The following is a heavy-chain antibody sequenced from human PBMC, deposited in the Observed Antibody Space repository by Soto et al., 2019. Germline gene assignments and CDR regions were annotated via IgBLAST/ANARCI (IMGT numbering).Heavy chain of an antibody. V-gene: IGHV3-11*01. CDR3: ARVSWREKYGMYV. Sequence: LRLSFAASGFTFSDSYMSWIRQAPGKGLEWISYITFSGNTVYYADSLKGRFTISRDNAKNSLYLQMNRLRAEDTAVYYCARVSWREKYGMYVGGQGTTVTVSS. CDR1: GFTFSDSY. J-gene: IGHJ6*02. CDR2: ITFSGNTV.